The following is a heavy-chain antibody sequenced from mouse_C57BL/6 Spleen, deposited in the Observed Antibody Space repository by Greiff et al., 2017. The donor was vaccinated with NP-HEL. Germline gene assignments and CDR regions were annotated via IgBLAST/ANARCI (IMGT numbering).Heavy chain of an antibody. Sequence: VQLQQSGAELVRPGSSVKLSCKASGYTFTSYWMHWVKQRPIQGLEWIGNIDPSDSETHYNQKFKDKATLTVDKSSSTAYMQLSSLTSEDSAVYYCASKMTTVALDYWGQGTSVTVSS. V-gene: IGHV1-52*01. CDR3: ASKMTTVALDY. CDR2: IDPSDSET. J-gene: IGHJ4*01. CDR1: GYTFTSYW. D-gene: IGHD1-1*01.